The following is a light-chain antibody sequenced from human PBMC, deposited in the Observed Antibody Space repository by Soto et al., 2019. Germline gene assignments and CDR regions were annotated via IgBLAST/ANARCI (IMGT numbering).Light chain of an antibody. Sequence: DNQMTQSPSSLSASVGDRVTITCRASQGIGNSLAGYQQKPGKVPQLLIYAASTVQSGVPSRFSGSGSGTDFTLTISSLQPADIATYYCQKYDRVPGTFGQGTKVDIK. V-gene: IGKV1-27*01. J-gene: IGKJ1*01. CDR2: AAS. CDR3: QKYDRVPGT. CDR1: QGIGNS.